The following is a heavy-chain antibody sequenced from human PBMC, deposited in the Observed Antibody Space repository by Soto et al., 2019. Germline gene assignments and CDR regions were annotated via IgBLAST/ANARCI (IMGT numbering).Heavy chain of an antibody. Sequence: QVQLQESGPGLVKPSQTLSLTCSVSGGSITSGGYSWTWIRHQPGKALQWIGYVFDSGKTYYNPSLKRRLTISVDTAKNLFSLELSSVPAADTGVYFCDRGSGYYRNFDSWGQGTLVSVSS. CDR2: VFDSGKT. J-gene: IGHJ4*02. CDR3: DRGSGYYRNFDS. V-gene: IGHV4-31*02. D-gene: IGHD3-3*01. CDR1: GGSITSGGYS.